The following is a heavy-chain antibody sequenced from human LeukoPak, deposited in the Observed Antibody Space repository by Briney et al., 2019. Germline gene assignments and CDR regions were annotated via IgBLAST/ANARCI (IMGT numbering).Heavy chain of an antibody. Sequence: SETLSLTCAVYGGSFSGFYWSWIRQPPGKGLEWIGEINHSGSTNYNPSLKSRVTISVDTSKNQFSLNLSSVTAADTAVYYCARGLSSWTVDYRGQGTLVTVSS. V-gene: IGHV4-34*01. CDR2: INHSGST. D-gene: IGHD6-13*01. CDR1: GGSFSGFY. J-gene: IGHJ4*02. CDR3: ARGLSSWTVDY.